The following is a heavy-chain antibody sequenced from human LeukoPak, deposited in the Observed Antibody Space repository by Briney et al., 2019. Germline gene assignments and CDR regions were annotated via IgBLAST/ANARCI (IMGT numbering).Heavy chain of an antibody. D-gene: IGHD6-13*01. CDR1: GYTFTGYY. CDR3: ARDPAPSLEAADDY. J-gene: IGHJ4*02. V-gene: IGHV1-2*06. Sequence: ASVKVSCKASGYTFTGYYMHWVRQAPGQGLEWMGRINPNSGGTNYAQKFQGRVTMTRDTSISTAYMELSRLRSDDTAVYYCARDPAPSLEAADDYWGQGTLVTVSS. CDR2: INPNSGGT.